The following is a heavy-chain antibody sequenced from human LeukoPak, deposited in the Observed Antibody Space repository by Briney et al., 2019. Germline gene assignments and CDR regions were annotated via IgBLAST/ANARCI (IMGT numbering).Heavy chain of an antibody. CDR3: ANEVRPNDY. V-gene: IGHV3-23*01. D-gene: IGHD1-1*01. J-gene: IGHJ4*02. CDR1: GFSFSSYS. Sequence: AGSLRLSCAASGFSFSSYSMNWVRQAPGKGLEWVSSIDISGGSTYYADSVQGRFTISRDNSKNTLYLEMNSLRAEDTALYYCANEVRPNDYWGQGTLVTVSS. CDR2: IDISGGST.